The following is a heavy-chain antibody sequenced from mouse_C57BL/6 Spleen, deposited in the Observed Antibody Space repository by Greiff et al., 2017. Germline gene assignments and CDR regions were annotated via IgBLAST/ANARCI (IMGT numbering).Heavy chain of an antibody. CDR3: ARTGDGLWYLMS. D-gene: IGHD2-3*01. CDR2: IYPGSGST. Sequence: QVQLQQPGAELVKPGASVKMSCKASGYTFTSYWITWVKQRPGQGLEWIGDIYPGSGSTNYNEKFKSKATLTVDTSSSTAYMQLSSLTSEDSAVYYCARTGDGLWYLMSGAQGPRSPSPQ. V-gene: IGHV1-55*01. J-gene: IGHJ1*03. CDR1: GYTFTSYW.